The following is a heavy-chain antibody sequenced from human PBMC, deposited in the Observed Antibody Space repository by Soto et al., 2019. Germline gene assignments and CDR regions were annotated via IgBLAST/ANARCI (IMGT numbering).Heavy chain of an antibody. J-gene: IGHJ6*02. D-gene: IGHD3-10*01. Sequence: GGSLTLSCAASGFTFSSYAMNWVRQAPGKGLEWVAVISYDGSNKYYADSVKGRFTISRVNSKNTLYLQMNSLRAEDTAVYYCVRDRKYYYGSGSYWKGSLFKHYYYYDYGMYVWGQGTTVTVSS. CDR1: GFTFSSYA. CDR3: VRDRKYYYGSGSYWKGSLFKHYYYYDYGMYV. CDR2: ISYDGSNK. V-gene: IGHV3-30-3*01.